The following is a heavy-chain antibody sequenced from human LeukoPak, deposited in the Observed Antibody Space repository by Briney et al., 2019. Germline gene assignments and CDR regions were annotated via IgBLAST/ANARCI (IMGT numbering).Heavy chain of an antibody. CDR3: ARHFDSYAYYYYGMDV. J-gene: IGHJ6*02. D-gene: IGHD1-26*01. Sequence: SETLSLTCTVSGGSISSYYWSWIRQPPGKGLEWIGHIYYSGSTNYNPSLKSRVTISVDTSKNQFSLKLSSVTAADTAVYYCARHFDSYAYYYYGMDVWGQGTTVTVSS. V-gene: IGHV4-59*08. CDR2: IYYSGST. CDR1: GGSISSYY.